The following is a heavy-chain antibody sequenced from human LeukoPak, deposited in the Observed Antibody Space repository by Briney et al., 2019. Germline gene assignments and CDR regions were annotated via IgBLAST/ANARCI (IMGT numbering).Heavy chain of an antibody. D-gene: IGHD1-26*01. CDR3: ARDRGLKWELPDY. J-gene: IGHJ4*02. CDR2: ISYDGSNK. V-gene: IGHV3-30-3*01. CDR1: GFTFSSYA. Sequence: GGSLRLSCAASGFTFSSYAMHWVRQAPGKGLEWVAVISYDGSNKYYADSVKGRFTISRDNSKNTLYLQMNSLRAEDTAVYYCARDRGLKWELPDYWGQGTLVTVSS.